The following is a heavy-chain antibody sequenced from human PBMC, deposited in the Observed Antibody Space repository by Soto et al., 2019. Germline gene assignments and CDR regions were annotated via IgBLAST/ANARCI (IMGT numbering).Heavy chain of an antibody. D-gene: IGHD1-26*01. CDR3: ARDDSGFSGSHYIDYFNH. CDR2: INGGNGNT. Sequence: QVQLVQSGAELKKPGASVKVSCKASGNTVPNYAIHWVRQAPGQRLEWMGWINGGNGNTYYSEHFQGRVTFTRDTSAGTVYMELRSLTSEDTAVYYCARDDSGFSGSHYIDYFNHWGQGALVTVSS. J-gene: IGHJ4*02. CDR1: GNTVPNYA. V-gene: IGHV1-3*01.